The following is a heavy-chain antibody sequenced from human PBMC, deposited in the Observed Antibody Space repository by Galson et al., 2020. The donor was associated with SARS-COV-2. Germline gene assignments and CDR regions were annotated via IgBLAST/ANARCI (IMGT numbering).Heavy chain of an antibody. CDR2: ISAYNGNT. Sequence: ASVKVSCKASGYTFTSYGISWVRQAPGQGLEWMGWISAYNGNTNYAQKLQGRVTMTTDTSTSTAYMELRSLRSDDTAVYYCARDRDWNWNHYGMDVWGQGTTVTVSS. CDR1: GYTFTSYG. J-gene: IGHJ6*02. CDR3: ARDRDWNWNHYGMDV. D-gene: IGHD1-1*01. V-gene: IGHV1-18*01.